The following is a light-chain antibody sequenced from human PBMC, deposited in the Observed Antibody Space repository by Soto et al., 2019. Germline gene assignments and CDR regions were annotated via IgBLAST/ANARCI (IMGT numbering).Light chain of an antibody. Sequence: EIVMTQSPANLSVSPGERATLSCRASQSVSSNLAWYQQKPGQAPRPLIYGASTRATGIPARFSGSGSGTEFTLTVRRLQSEDFAVYYCQQYNNGPRTFGQGTQGES. CDR1: QSVSSN. J-gene: IGKJ1*01. CDR2: GAS. CDR3: QQYNNGPRT. V-gene: IGKV3-15*01.